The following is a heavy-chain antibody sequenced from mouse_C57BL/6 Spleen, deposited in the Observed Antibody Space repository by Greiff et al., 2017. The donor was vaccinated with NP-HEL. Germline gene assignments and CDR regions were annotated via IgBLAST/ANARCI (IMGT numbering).Heavy chain of an antibody. CDR1: GYTFTDYY. V-gene: IGHV1-26*01. D-gene: IGHD1-1*01. J-gene: IGHJ3*01. CDR2: INPNNGGT. CDR3: ARSPSSYYYGSSSWFAY. Sequence: EVQLQQSGPELVKPGASVKISCKASGYTFTDYYMNWVKQSNGKSLEWIGDINPNNGGTSYNQKFKGKATLTVDKSSSTAYMELRSLTSDDSAVYYCARSPSSYYYGSSSWFAYWGQGTLVTVSA.